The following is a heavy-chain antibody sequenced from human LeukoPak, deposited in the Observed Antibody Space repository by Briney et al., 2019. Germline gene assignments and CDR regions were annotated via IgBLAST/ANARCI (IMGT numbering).Heavy chain of an antibody. D-gene: IGHD6-13*01. CDR1: GGSISSYY. CDR2: IYYSGST. Sequence: SETLSLTCTVSGGSISSYYWSWIRQPPGKGLEWIGYIYYSGSTDYNPSLKSRVTISVDTSKNQFSLKLSSVTAADTAVYYCARDRIEHSSSWYFAFDIWGQGTMVTVSS. V-gene: IGHV4-59*01. J-gene: IGHJ3*02. CDR3: ARDRIEHSSSWYFAFDI.